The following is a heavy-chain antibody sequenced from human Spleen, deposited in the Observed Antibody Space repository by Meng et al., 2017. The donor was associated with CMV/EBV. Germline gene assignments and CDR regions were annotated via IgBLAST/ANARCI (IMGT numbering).Heavy chain of an antibody. CDR2: ISWNSGNI. D-gene: IGHD3-3*02. V-gene: IGHV3-20*04. CDR3: VRAGLALDP. CDR1: GFSVSSNH. J-gene: IGHJ5*02. Sequence: GGSLRLSCAAAGFSVSSNHMSWVRQAPGKGLEWVSGISWNSGNIAYAASVQGRFNISRDNAKNSVYLLMNSVRLEDTALYYCVRAGLALDPWGQGTLVTVSS.